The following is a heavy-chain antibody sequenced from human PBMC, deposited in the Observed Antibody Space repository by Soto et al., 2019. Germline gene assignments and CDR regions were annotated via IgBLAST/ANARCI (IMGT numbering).Heavy chain of an antibody. CDR2: IYHSGST. J-gene: IGHJ5*02. Sequence: PSETLSLTCAVSGGSISSGGYSWSWIRQPPGKGLEWIGYIYHSGSTYYNPSLKSRVTISVDRSKNQFSLKLSSVTAADTAVYYCAREKMKPGWFDPGGQGTLVTVSS. V-gene: IGHV4-30-2*01. CDR1: GGSISSGGYS. CDR3: AREKMKPGWFDP.